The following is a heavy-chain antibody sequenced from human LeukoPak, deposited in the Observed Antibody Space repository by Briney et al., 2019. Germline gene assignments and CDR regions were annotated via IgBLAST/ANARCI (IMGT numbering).Heavy chain of an antibody. CDR3: ATVDTAMVTYRY. Sequence: SVKVSCKASGGTFSSYAISWVRQAPGQGLEWMGGIIPIFGTANYAQKFQGRVTITTDESTSTAYMELSSLRSEDTAVYYCATVDTAMVTYRYWGQGTLVTVFS. V-gene: IGHV1-69*05. CDR2: IIPIFGTA. D-gene: IGHD5-18*01. J-gene: IGHJ4*02. CDR1: GGTFSSYA.